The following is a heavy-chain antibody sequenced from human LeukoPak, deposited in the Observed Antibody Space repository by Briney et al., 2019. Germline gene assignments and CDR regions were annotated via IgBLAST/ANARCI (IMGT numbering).Heavy chain of an antibody. CDR1: YGSISGYY. J-gene: IGHJ3*01. CDR3: ARHFTYYYDSSGYPRHSFDL. D-gene: IGHD3-22*01. V-gene: IGHV4-59*08. CDR2: IYYSGST. Sequence: SETLSLTCSVSYGSISGYYWGWVRQSPGKELVWIGYIYYSGSTNYNPSLKSRVTISADMSKNQVSLKLSSVNAADTALYYCARHFTYYYDSSGYPRHSFDLWGHGTMVTGSS.